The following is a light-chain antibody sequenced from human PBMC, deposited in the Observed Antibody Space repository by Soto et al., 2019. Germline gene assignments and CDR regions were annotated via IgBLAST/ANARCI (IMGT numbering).Light chain of an antibody. V-gene: IGKV1-5*01. CDR3: QQYNSYSWT. CDR1: QSIGTN. Sequence: MTQSPATLSVSPGARATLSCRASQSIGTNLAWYQQKQGKAPKLLIYDASSLESGVPSRFSGSGSGTELTINVCSLQPDDVETYDGQQYNSYSWTFGQGTKVEIK. J-gene: IGKJ1*01. CDR2: DAS.